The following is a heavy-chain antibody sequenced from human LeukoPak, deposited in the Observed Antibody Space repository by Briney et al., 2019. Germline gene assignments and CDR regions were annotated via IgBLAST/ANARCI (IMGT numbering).Heavy chain of an antibody. CDR3: ARDGIDY. D-gene: IGHD1-1*01. CDR1: GFIFTDYW. V-gene: IGHV3-7*04. J-gene: IGHJ4*02. Sequence: GGSLRLSCAASGFIFTDYWVSWVRQAPGKGLEWVANIKPDGSDTYYADSVKGRFTISKDDAENSVFLQMNSLRVEDTALYYCARDGIDYWGQGTLVTVSS. CDR2: IKPDGSDT.